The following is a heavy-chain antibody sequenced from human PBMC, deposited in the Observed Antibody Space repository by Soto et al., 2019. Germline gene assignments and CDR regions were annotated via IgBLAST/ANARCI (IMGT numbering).Heavy chain of an antibody. Sequence: ASVKVSCKASGYTFTSYGISWVRQAPGQGLEWMGWISAYNGNTNYAQKLQGRVTMTTDTSTSTAYMELRSLRSDDTAVYYCARYQGYYYYYYYMDVWGKGTTVTVSS. CDR1: GYTFTSYG. J-gene: IGHJ6*03. CDR2: ISAYNGNT. CDR3: ARYQGYYYYYYYMDV. V-gene: IGHV1-18*01.